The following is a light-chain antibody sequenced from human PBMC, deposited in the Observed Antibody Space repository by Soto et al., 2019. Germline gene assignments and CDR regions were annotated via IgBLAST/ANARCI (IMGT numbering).Light chain of an antibody. CDR1: ESISRG. CDR3: QQHNSFSIT. Sequence: DIQMTQSPSPLSASVGDRVTITGRDSESISRGLAWYQQTPGKAPKLLIYKASSLASGVPSRFSGSGAGPEFTRTINSLQADDVATDCCQQHNSFSITFCQGTRLENK. J-gene: IGKJ5*01. CDR2: KAS. V-gene: IGKV1-5*03.